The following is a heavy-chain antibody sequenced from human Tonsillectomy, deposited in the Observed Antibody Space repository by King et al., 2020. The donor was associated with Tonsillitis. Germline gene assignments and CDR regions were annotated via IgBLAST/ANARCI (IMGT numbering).Heavy chain of an antibody. CDR2: IKSKTDGGTT. CDR1: GFTLSNAW. D-gene: IGHD2-2*01. J-gene: IGHJ6*03. CDR3: TPSPRTSFRYYYHYSMDV. Sequence: VQLVQSGGGLVKPGGSLRLSCVASGFTLSNAWMNWVRQAPGKGLEWVGHIKSKTDGGTTDYAAPVKVRFTISRDDSKNTLYLQINSLKTEDTAVYYCTPSPRTSFRYYYHYSMDVWGKGTTVTVSS. V-gene: IGHV3-15*01.